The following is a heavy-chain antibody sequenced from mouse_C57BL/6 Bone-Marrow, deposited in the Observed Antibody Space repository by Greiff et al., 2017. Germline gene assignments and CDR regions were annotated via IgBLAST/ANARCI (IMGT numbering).Heavy chain of an antibody. CDR2: SRNKANDYTT. J-gene: IGHJ1*03. V-gene: IGHV7-1*01. CDR3: ARDAYYYGSSPWYFDV. Sequence: DVKLVESGGGLVQSGRSLRLSCATSGFTFSDFYMEWVRQAPGQGLEWIAASRNKANDYTTEYSASVKGRFIVSRDTSQSILYLQMNALRAEDTAIYYCARDAYYYGSSPWYFDVWGTGTTVTVSS. CDR1: GFTFSDFY. D-gene: IGHD1-1*01.